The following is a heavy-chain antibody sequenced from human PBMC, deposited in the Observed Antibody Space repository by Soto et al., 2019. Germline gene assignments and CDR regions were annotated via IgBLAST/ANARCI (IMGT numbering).Heavy chain of an antibody. CDR3: ARSPTGTSAPYYYYYMDV. CDR1: GGTFSSYT. CDR2: IIPILGIA. J-gene: IGHJ6*03. V-gene: IGHV1-69*02. D-gene: IGHD1-1*01. Sequence: ASVKVSCKASGGTFSSYTISWVRQAPGQGLEWMGRIIPILGIANYAQKFQGRVTITADKSTSTAYMELSSLRSEDTAVYYCARSPTGTSAPYYYYYMDVWGKGTTVTVSS.